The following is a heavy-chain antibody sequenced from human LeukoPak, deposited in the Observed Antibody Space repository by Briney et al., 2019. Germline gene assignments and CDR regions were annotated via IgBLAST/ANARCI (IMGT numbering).Heavy chain of an antibody. D-gene: IGHD3-10*01. Sequence: ASVKVSCKASGYTFTSYYMHWVRQAPGQGLEWMGIINPSGGSTSYAQKFQGRVTMTRDTSTSTVYMELSSLRSEDTAVYYCARGRRITMVRGVTVPDWSYHWGQGTLVTVSS. CDR3: ARGRRITMVRGVTVPDWSYH. V-gene: IGHV1-46*01. J-gene: IGHJ5*02. CDR2: INPSGGST. CDR1: GYTFTSYY.